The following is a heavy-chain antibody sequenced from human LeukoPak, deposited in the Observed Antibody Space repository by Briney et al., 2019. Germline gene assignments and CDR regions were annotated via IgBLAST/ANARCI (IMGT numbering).Heavy chain of an antibody. V-gene: IGHV3-33*06. CDR3: AKDDRRRFDYSNSLEY. J-gene: IGHJ4*02. D-gene: IGHD4-11*01. CDR1: GFTFSHYG. CDR2: IWNEGRNK. Sequence: PGRSLRLSCAASGFTFSHYGMHWVRQAPGRGLEWVAVIWNEGRNKYCADSVTGRLSLSRDNCQNTVDLHINSVRAEDTAVYYCAKDDRRRFDYSNSLEYWGQGTLVTVSS.